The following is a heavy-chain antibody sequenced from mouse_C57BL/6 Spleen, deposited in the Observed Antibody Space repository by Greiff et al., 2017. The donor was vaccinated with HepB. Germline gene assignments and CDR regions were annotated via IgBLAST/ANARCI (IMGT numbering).Heavy chain of an antibody. CDR2: IDPETGGT. D-gene: IGHD1-1*01. CDR1: GYTFTDYE. V-gene: IGHV1-15*01. J-gene: IGHJ2*01. CDR3: TRRRYYGSWEY. Sequence: VKLQESGAELVRPGASVTLSCKASGYTFTDYEMHWVKQTPVHGLEWIGAIDPETGGTAYNQKFKGKAILTADKSSSTAYMELRSLTSEDSAVYYCTRRRYYGSWEYWGQGTTLTVSS.